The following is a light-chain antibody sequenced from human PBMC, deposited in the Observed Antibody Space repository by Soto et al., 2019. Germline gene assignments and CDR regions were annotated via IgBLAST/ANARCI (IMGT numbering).Light chain of an antibody. CDR1: QSVSDR. Sequence: EIVLTQSPGTLSLFPGEGATLSCRASQSVSDRLAWYQQKPGQSPRLLISGASSRATGIPDRFSGGGSGTDFTLNISRLEPEDFALYYCQQYSTSPITFGQGTRLDIK. J-gene: IGKJ5*01. CDR3: QQYSTSPIT. V-gene: IGKV3-20*01. CDR2: GAS.